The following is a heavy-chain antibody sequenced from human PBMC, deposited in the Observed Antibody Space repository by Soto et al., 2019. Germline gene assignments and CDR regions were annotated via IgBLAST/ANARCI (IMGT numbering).Heavy chain of an antibody. CDR2: IKQDGSEK. D-gene: IGHD3-9*01. J-gene: IGHJ3*02. V-gene: IGHV3-7*01. Sequence: GGSLRLSCAASGFTFGSYWMSWVRQAPGKGLEWVANIKQDGSEKYYVDSVKGRFTITRDNAKNSLYMQMNSLRAEDSAVYYCAGKYYDIWTGYYYDAFDIWGQGTMVTVSS. CDR3: AGKYYDIWTGYYYDAFDI. CDR1: GFTFGSYW.